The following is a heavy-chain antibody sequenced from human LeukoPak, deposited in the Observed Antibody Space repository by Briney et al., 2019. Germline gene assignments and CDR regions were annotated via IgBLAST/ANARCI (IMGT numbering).Heavy chain of an antibody. Sequence: ASVKVSCKVSGYTLTELSMHWVRQAPGKGLEWMGGFDPEDGETIYAQKFQGRVTMTEDTSTVTAYMELSSLRSEDTAVYYCAIPGIAVAGMARPFDYWGQGTLVTVSS. J-gene: IGHJ4*02. CDR3: AIPGIAVAGMARPFDY. CDR2: FDPEDGET. CDR1: GYTLTELS. D-gene: IGHD6-19*01. V-gene: IGHV1-24*01.